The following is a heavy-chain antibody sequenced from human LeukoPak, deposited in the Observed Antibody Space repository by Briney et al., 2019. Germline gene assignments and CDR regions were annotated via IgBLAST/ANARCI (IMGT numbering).Heavy chain of an antibody. CDR1: GGSISSNSHY. Sequence: SETLSLTCSVSGGSISSNSHYWGWIRQPPGKGLEWIGSIYYSGSTYYNSSLKSRDTISVDTSKNQFSLKLTSATAADTAVYYCARQVYYYDRSGYYYVDFFDFWGQGTLVTVSS. CDR2: IYYSGST. V-gene: IGHV4-39*01. CDR3: ARQVYYYDRSGYYYVDFFDF. D-gene: IGHD3-22*01. J-gene: IGHJ4*02.